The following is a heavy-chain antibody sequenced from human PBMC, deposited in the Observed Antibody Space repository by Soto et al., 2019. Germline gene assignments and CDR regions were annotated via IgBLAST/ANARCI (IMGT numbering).Heavy chain of an antibody. CDR2: VFSTGVT. D-gene: IGHD6-6*01. J-gene: IGHJ5*02. CDR3: ARSSLEPTRRGFDP. Sequence: QVQLQESGPGLVKPSETLSLSCSVSGGSLTNHYWSWIRQPPGKGLEWIGYVFSTGVTHYNPSLESRVTMSVDTSKNQFSLKLNFVTTADTAVYFCARSSLEPTRRGFDPWGQGTLVTVSS. V-gene: IGHV4-59*11. CDR1: GGSLTNHY.